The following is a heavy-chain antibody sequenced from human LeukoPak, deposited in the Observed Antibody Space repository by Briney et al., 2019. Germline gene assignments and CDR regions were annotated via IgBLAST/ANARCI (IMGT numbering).Heavy chain of an antibody. CDR1: GGSISSYY. D-gene: IGHD1-26*01. V-gene: IGHV4-59*12. J-gene: IGHJ4*02. CDR2: IYYSGST. Sequence: SETLSLTCTVSGGSISSYYWSWIRQPPGKGLEWVGYIYYSGSTNYNPSLKRRVTISVATSKTQFSLNLTSVTAADTAVYYCSRESGAFSPFGYWGQGTLVTVSS. CDR3: SRESGAFSPFGY.